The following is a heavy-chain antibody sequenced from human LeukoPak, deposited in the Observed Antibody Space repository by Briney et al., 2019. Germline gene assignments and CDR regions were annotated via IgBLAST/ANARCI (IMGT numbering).Heavy chain of an antibody. CDR1: GFTFSSYG. Sequence: QPGGSLRLSCEASGFTFSSYGMHWVRQAPGKGLEWVALIWYDGSNKYYTDSVKGRLTISRDNSKNTLYLQMNSLRAEDTAIYYCAREGPRGNSQFDYWGQGTLVTVSS. V-gene: IGHV3-33*01. D-gene: IGHD2/OR15-2a*01. J-gene: IGHJ4*02. CDR2: IWYDGSNK. CDR3: AREGPRGNSQFDY.